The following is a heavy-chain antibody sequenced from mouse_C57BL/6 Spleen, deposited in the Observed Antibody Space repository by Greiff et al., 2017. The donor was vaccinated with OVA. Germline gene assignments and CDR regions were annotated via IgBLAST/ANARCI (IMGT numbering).Heavy chain of an antibody. CDR1: GYSFTGYY. V-gene: IGHV1-42*01. CDR3: ARSAQATDYFDY. J-gene: IGHJ2*01. Sequence: EVQLQQSGPELVKPGASVKISCKASGYSFTGYYMNWVKQSPEKSLEWIGEINPSTGGTTYNQKFKAKATLTVDKSSSTAYMQLKSLTSEDSAVYYGARSAQATDYFDYWGQGTTLTVSA. CDR2: INPSTGGT. D-gene: IGHD3-2*02.